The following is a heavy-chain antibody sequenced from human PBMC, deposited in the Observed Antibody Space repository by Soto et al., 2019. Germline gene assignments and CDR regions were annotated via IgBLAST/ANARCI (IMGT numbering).Heavy chain of an antibody. Sequence: PSETLSLTCTVFGGSISSSSCYWGWIRQPPGKGLEWIGSIYYSGSTYYNPSLKSRVTISVDTSKSQFSLKLSSVTAADTAVYYCARMPNSPTYYYYGLDVWGQGTTVTVS. D-gene: IGHD2-2*01. CDR1: GGSISSSSCY. CDR3: ARMPNSPTYYYYGLDV. CDR2: IYYSGST. V-gene: IGHV4-39*01. J-gene: IGHJ6*02.